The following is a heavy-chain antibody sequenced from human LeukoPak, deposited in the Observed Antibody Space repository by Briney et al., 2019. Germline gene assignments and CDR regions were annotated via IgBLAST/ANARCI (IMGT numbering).Heavy chain of an antibody. CDR2: ISSSSSTI. V-gene: IGHV3-48*01. CDR3: ARDYHYYGSGIDY. D-gene: IGHD3-10*01. CDR1: GFTFSSYE. Sequence: PGGSLRLSCAASGFTFSSYEMNWVRQAPGKGLEWVSYISSSSSTIYYADSVKGRFTISRDNAKNSLYLQMNSLRAEDTAVYYCARDYHYYGSGIDYWGQGTLVTVSS. J-gene: IGHJ4*02.